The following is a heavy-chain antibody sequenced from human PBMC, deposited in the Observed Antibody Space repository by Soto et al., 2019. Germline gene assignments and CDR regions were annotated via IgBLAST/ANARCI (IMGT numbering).Heavy chain of an antibody. CDR3: ASEYSSSSGGWAFEI. D-gene: IGHD6-6*01. CDR2: IYPGDSDT. CDR1: GYSFTNYW. J-gene: IGHJ3*02. V-gene: IGHV5-51*01. Sequence: GESLKISCKGSGYSFTNYWIGWVRQMPGKGLEWMGIIYPGDSDTTYSPSFQGQVTTSADKSISTAYLQWSSLKASDTAIYYCASEYSSSSGGWAFEIWGQGTMVTVSS.